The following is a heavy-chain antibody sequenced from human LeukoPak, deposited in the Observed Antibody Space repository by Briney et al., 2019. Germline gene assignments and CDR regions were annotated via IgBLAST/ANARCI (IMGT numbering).Heavy chain of an antibody. J-gene: IGHJ4*02. CDR3: AKDMGVTGRDGYKPFDY. D-gene: IGHD5-24*01. CDR1: GFTFSSYS. Sequence: PGGSLRLSCAASGFTFSSYSMNWVRQAPGKGLEWVSGISWNSGSIGYADSVKGRFTISRDNAKNSLYLQMNSLRAEDTALYYCAKDMGVTGRDGYKPFDYWGQGTLVTVSS. CDR2: ISWNSGSI. V-gene: IGHV3-9*01.